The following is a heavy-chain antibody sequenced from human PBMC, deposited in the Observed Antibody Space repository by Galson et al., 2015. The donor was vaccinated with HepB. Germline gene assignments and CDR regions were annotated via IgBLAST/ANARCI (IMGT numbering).Heavy chain of an antibody. CDR3: ARGPGDSSAVIEVDFDY. Sequence: SLRLSCAASGFTFSSYAMHWVRQAPGKGLEWVAVISYDGSNKYYADSVKGRFTISRDNSKNTPYLQMNSLRAEDTAVYYCARGPGDSSAVIEVDFDYWGQGTLVTVSS. V-gene: IGHV3-30-3*01. J-gene: IGHJ4*02. CDR2: ISYDGSNK. D-gene: IGHD3-22*01. CDR1: GFTFSSYA.